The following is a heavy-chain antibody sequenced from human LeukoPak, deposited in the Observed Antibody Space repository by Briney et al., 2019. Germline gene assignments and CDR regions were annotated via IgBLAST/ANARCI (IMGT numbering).Heavy chain of an antibody. D-gene: IGHD1-26*01. CDR1: GGSFSSSSDY. Sequence: AETLSLTCTVSGGSFSSSSDYWGWIRQPPGKGLEWIGEINYSGSTNYNPSLKSRVTISVDTSKNQFSLKLSSVTAADTAVYYCARALYSGSSLDYWGQGTLVTVSS. J-gene: IGHJ4*02. CDR2: INYSGST. V-gene: IGHV4-39*07. CDR3: ARALYSGSSLDY.